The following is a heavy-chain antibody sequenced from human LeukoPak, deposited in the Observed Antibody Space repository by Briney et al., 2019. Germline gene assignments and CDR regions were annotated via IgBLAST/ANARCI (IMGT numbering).Heavy chain of an antibody. Sequence: PGGSLRLSCAASGFTVSGNYMSWVRQAPGKGLEWVSVIYSGGGTYYADSVKGRVTISRDNSKNTLYLQMNSLRAEDTAVYYCAKDRGIVGANYDAFDIWGQGTMVTVSS. CDR1: GFTVSGNY. V-gene: IGHV3-53*05. D-gene: IGHD1-26*01. J-gene: IGHJ3*02. CDR3: AKDRGIVGANYDAFDI. CDR2: IYSGGGT.